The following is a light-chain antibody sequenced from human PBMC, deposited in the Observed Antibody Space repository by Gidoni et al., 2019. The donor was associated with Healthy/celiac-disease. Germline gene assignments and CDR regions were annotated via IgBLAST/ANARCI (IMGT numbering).Light chain of an antibody. CDR3: QQYGSSPWT. CDR1: QSGSSSY. Sequence: IVLTQSPGILSLSPGERATLSCRASQSGSSSYLAWYQQKPGPAPRLLLYGASSRATGIPDRISGSGCGTVFTLTISRLEPEDVAVYYCQQYGSSPWTFGQGTKVEIK. CDR2: GAS. V-gene: IGKV3-20*01. J-gene: IGKJ1*01.